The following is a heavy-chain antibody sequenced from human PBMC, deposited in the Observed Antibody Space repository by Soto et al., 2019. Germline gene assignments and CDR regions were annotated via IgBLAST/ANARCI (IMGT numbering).Heavy chain of an antibody. J-gene: IGHJ6*02. CDR3: ARLGSWYYYYYYGMDV. CDR2: IYYSGST. CDR1: GGSVSSGSYY. D-gene: IGHD6-13*01. V-gene: IGHV4-61*01. Sequence: SETLSLTCTVSGGSVSSGSYYWSWIRQPPGKGLEWIGYIYYSGSTNYNPSLKSRVTISVDTSKNQFSLKLSSVTAADTAVYYCARLGSWYYYYYYGMDVWGQGTTVTVSS.